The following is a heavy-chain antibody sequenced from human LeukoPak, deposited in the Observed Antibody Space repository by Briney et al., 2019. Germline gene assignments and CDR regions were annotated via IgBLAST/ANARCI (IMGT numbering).Heavy chain of an antibody. CDR1: GYTFTSYD. CDR2: MNPNSGNT. Sequence: ASVKVSWKASGYTFTSYDINWVRQATGQGLEWMGWMNPNSGNTGYAQKFQGRVTMTRNTSISTAYMELSSLRSEDTAVYYCARGRAMAAAVNWFDPWGQGTLVTVSS. J-gene: IGHJ5*02. V-gene: IGHV1-8*01. CDR3: ARGRAMAAAVNWFDP. D-gene: IGHD6-13*01.